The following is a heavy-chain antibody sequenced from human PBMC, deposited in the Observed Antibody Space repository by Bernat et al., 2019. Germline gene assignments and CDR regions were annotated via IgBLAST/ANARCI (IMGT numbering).Heavy chain of an antibody. CDR2: IFSNDEK. CDR1: GFSLSNARMG. J-gene: IGHJ6*02. CDR3: ARIGDTAMEGNPDYYYGMDV. D-gene: IGHD5-18*01. Sequence: QVTLKESGPVLVKPTETLTLTCTVPGFSLSNARMGVSWIRQPPGKALEWLAHIFSNDEKSYSTSLKSRLTISKDTSKSQVVLTMTNMDPVDTATYYCARIGDTAMEGNPDYYYGMDVWGQGTTVTVSS. V-gene: IGHV2-26*01.